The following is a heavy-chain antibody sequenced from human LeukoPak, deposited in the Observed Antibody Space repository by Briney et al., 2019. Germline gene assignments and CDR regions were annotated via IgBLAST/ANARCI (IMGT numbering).Heavy chain of an antibody. J-gene: IGHJ3*02. CDR1: GYTFTSYY. CDR3: AREVKHYDSSGYYADAFDI. D-gene: IGHD3-22*01. V-gene: IGHV1-46*01. Sequence: ASVKVSCKASGYTFTSYYMHWVRQAPGQGLEWMGIINPSGGSTSYAQKFQGRVTMTRDTSTSTVYMELSSLRSEDTAVYYCAREVKHYDSSGYYADAFDIWGQGTMVTVSP. CDR2: INPSGGST.